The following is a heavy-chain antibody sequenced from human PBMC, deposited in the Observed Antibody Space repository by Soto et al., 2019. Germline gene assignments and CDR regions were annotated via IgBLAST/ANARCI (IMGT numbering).Heavy chain of an antibody. D-gene: IGHD3-22*01. Sequence: SETLSLTCAVYGGSFSGYYWSWIRQPPGKGLEWIGEINHSGSTNYNPSLKSRVTISVDTSKNQFSLKLSSVTAADTAVYYCARGQIELRDYYDSSGYYYHYWGQGTLVTVSS. J-gene: IGHJ4*02. V-gene: IGHV4-34*01. CDR1: GGSFSGYY. CDR3: ARGQIELRDYYDSSGYYYHY. CDR2: INHSGST.